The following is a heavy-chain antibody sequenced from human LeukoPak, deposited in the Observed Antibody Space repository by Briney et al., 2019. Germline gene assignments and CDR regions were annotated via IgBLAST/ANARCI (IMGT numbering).Heavy chain of an antibody. J-gene: IGHJ4*02. V-gene: IGHV4-4*07. CDR1: GGSISSYY. Sequence: SETLSLTCTVSGGSISSYYWSWIRQPAGKGLEWIGRIYTSGSTNYNPSLKSRVTMSVDTSKNQFSLKLSSVTAADTAVYYCARSAPDCTNGVCYTGLFDYWGQGTLVTVSS. CDR2: IYTSGST. D-gene: IGHD2-8*01. CDR3: ARSAPDCTNGVCYTGLFDY.